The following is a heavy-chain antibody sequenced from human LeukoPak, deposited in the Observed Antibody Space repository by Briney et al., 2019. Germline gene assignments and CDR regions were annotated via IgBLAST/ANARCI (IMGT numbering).Heavy chain of an antibody. D-gene: IGHD2-2*01. V-gene: IGHV4-30-4*08. CDR2: IYYSGCT. Sequence: SETLSLTCTVSGGSISSGDYYWSWIRQPPGKGQEWIGYIYYSGCTYYNPSLKSRVTISVDTSKNQFSLKLSSVTAADTAVYYCARGPGSIGYCSSTSCYDYFDFWGQGTLVTVSS. J-gene: IGHJ4*02. CDR1: GGSISSGDYY. CDR3: ARGPGSIGYCSSTSCYDYFDF.